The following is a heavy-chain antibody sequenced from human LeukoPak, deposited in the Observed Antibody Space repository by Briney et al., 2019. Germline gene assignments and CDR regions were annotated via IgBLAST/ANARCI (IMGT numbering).Heavy chain of an antibody. CDR1: GFTFSSCS. CDR3: ATDLIGYFDWLGDGN. V-gene: IGHV3-21*06. CDR2: ISSSRTYI. J-gene: IGHJ4*02. Sequence: GGSLRLSCAASGFTFSSCSMNWVRQAPGKGLEWVSCISSSRTYIYYADSVKGRFTISRDNAKNSLYLQMNSLRAEDTAVYYCATDLIGYFDWLGDGNWGQGTLVTVSS. D-gene: IGHD3-9*01.